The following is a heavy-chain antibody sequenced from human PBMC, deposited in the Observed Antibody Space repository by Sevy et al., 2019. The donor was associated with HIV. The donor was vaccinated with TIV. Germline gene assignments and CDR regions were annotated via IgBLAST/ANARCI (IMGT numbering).Heavy chain of an antibody. CDR3: PRDHCTDGACFRSGYFDY. Sequence: GGSLRLSCAASGFTFADHAFHWVRQAPGKGLEWVAIISFDGRNKRLAESVKGRFTISRHDSKNTVYLQMTSLRPEDTAVYYCPRDHCTDGACFRSGYFDYWGQGTLVTVSS. V-gene: IGHV3-30*04. D-gene: IGHD2-8*01. J-gene: IGHJ4*02. CDR1: GFTFADHA. CDR2: ISFDGRNK.